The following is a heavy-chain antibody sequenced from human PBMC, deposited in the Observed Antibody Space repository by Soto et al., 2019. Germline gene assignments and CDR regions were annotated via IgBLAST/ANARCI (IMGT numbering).Heavy chain of an antibody. Sequence: GSLRLSCAASGFTFSSYEMNWVRQAPGKGLEWIGEINNSGSTNYNPSLKSRVTISVDTSKNQFSLKLSSVTAADTAVYYCARDRSSSWYRNNWFDPWGQGTLVTVSS. V-gene: IGHV4-34*01. J-gene: IGHJ5*02. D-gene: IGHD6-13*01. CDR1: GFTFSSYE. CDR2: INNSGST. CDR3: ARDRSSSWYRNNWFDP.